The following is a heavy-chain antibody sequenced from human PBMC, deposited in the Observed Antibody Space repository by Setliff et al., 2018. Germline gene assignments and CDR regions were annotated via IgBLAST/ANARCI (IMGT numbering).Heavy chain of an antibody. CDR1: GASLSSGTYY. Sequence: SETLSLTCTVSGASLSSGTYYWGWIRQPPGKGLEWIGRIHYRGTTYSNASLASRLTLSVDTSKNQFSLKLTSVTAADTAVYYCARMSGFMYMDVWGKGTPVTVSS. V-gene: IGHV4-39*01. D-gene: IGHD3-16*01. J-gene: IGHJ6*03. CDR2: IHYRGTT. CDR3: ARMSGFMYMDV.